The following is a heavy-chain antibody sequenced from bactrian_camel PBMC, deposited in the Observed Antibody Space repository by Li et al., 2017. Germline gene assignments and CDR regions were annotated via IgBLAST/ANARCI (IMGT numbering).Heavy chain of an antibody. V-gene: IGHV3S53*01. Sequence: QVQLVESGGASVQAGGSLHLSCRASGYIYNKCRVGWYRQAPGKEREMVSEMSDDEPTKYSDFVKGRFTITQDKPENRDYLNMTGLEASDTAVYYCMVETYCSGGRGSRYWGQGTQVTVS. J-gene: IGHJ4*01. CDR1: GYIYNKCR. CDR3: MVETYCSGGRGSRY. D-gene: IGHD2*01. CDR2: MSDDEPT.